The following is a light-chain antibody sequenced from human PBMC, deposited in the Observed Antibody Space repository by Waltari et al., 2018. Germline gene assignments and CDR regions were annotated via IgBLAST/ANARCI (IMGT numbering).Light chain of an antibody. J-gene: IGLJ3*02. CDR2: DVS. Sequence: QSALTQPASVSGSPGQSIPISCTGTSSDVGFYNYVSWYQQHPGKSPKLMIYDVSERPSGVSNRFSGSKSGNTASLTISGLQAEDEAYYYCNSYAGSSSWVFGGGTKLTVL. V-gene: IGLV2-14*01. CDR1: SSDVGFYNY. CDR3: NSYAGSSSWV.